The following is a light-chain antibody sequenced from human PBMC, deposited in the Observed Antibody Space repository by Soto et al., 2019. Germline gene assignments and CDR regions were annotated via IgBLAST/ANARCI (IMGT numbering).Light chain of an antibody. CDR1: QSVSNNY. CDR3: QQYGSSGT. Sequence: EIVLTQSPGTLSLSPGERATLSCRASQSVSNNYLAWYQQKPGQAPRLLIYGASNRATGIPDRFSGSGSGTFFPLTISRLAPEDFAVYYCQQYGSSGTFGQGTKVDIK. J-gene: IGKJ1*01. V-gene: IGKV3-20*01. CDR2: GAS.